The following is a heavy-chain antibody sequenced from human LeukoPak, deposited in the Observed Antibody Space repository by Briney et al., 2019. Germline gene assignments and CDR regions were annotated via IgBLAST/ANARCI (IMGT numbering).Heavy chain of an antibody. Sequence: SETLSLTCTVSGGSISSHYGSWIRQPPGKGLEWIGYIYYSGSTNYNPSLKSRVTISVDTSKNQFSLKLSSVTAADTAVYYCARRVARWFDPWGQGTLVTVSS. CDR3: ARRVARWFDP. CDR1: GGSISSHY. D-gene: IGHD2-15*01. CDR2: IYYSGST. J-gene: IGHJ5*02. V-gene: IGHV4-59*11.